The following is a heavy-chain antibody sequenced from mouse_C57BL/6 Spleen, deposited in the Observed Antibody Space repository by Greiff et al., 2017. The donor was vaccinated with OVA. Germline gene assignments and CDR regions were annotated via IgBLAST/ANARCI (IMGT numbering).Heavy chain of an antibody. D-gene: IGHD2-5*01. CDR3: YSNYEESDY. V-gene: IGHV1-15*01. Sequence: LQESGAELVRPGASVTLSCKASGYTFTDYEMHWVKQTPVHGLEWIGAIDPETGGTAYNQKFKGKAILTADKSSSTAYMELRSLTSEDSAVYYCYSNYEESDYWGQGTTLTVSS. CDR1: GYTFTDYE. CDR2: IDPETGGT. J-gene: IGHJ2*01.